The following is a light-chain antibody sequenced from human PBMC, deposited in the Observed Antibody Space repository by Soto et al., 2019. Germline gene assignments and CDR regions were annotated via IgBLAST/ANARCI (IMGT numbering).Light chain of an antibody. J-gene: IGLJ2*01. CDR3: GTWDSSLSIVV. Sequence: QSVLTQPPSVSAAPGQKVAISCSGSSSNIGDNYVSWYQHVPGTAPRLLIYDSNKRPSGIPDRFSGSKSGTTATLGITGLQTGDEADYFCGTWDSSLSIVVFGGGTKVTVL. V-gene: IGLV1-51*01. CDR2: DSN. CDR1: SSNIGDNY.